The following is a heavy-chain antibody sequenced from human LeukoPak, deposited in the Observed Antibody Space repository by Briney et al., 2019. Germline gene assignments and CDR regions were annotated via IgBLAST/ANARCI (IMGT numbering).Heavy chain of an antibody. CDR2: ISYDGSNK. CDR3: ARDRYSSSWFDAFDI. V-gene: IGHV3-30*04. Sequence: PGRSLRLSCAASGFTFSSYAMHWVRQAPGKGLEWVAVISYDGSNKYYADSVKGRFTISRDNSKNTLYLQMNSLRADDTAVYYCARDRYSSSWFDAFDIWGQGTMVTVSS. D-gene: IGHD6-13*01. CDR1: GFTFSSYA. J-gene: IGHJ3*02.